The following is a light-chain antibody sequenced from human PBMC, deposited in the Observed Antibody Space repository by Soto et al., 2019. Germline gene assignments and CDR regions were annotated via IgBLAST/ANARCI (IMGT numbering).Light chain of an antibody. V-gene: IGKV1-17*03. J-gene: IGKJ4*01. CDR2: SVS. CDR3: LQHYTYPPT. Sequence: DIQMTQSPSALSASVGDTVTVTCRASQAIGDHLALFQQQPGKVPQRLIYSVSTLHTGAPSRFIGSGSETDFTLTITNLQPEDFASYFCLQHYTYPPTFGGGT. CDR1: QAIGDH.